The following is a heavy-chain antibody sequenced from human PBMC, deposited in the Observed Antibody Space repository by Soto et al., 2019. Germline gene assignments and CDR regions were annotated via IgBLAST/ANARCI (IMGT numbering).Heavy chain of an antibody. V-gene: IGHV1-8*01. Sequence: QVQLVQSGAEVKKPGASVKVSCKASGYSFTRHDINWVRQAPGQGLEWMGWINPSSGNTGYAQRFLGRLTMTTDTATRTANMEMSGLTSEDTAIYYCAREGTLFYGVIVCYGMDVLGQGTTFTVPS. J-gene: IGHJ6*02. CDR1: GYSFTRHD. CDR3: AREGTLFYGVIVCYGMDV. D-gene: IGHD3-10*01. CDR2: INPSSGNT.